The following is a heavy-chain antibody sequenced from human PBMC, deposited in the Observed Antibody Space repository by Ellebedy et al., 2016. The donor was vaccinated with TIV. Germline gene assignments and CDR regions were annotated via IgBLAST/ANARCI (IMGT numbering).Heavy chain of an antibody. D-gene: IGHD1-14*01. CDR1: GFTFSSYA. V-gene: IGHV3-23*01. CDR3: VKAGITTSPAEYYYYMDV. J-gene: IGHJ6*03. CDR2: ISGSSGRT. Sequence: GESLKISXAASGFTFSSYAMTWVRQAPGKGLEWVSAISGSSGRTYYADSVKGRFTISRDNPKDTLYLQMKSLRVDDTALYYCVKAGITTSPAEYYYYMDVWGKGTTVTVSS.